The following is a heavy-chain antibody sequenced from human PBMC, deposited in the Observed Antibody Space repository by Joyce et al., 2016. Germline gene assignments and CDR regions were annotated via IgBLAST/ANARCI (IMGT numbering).Heavy chain of an antibody. Sequence: QVQLVQSGAEVKKPGSSVTVSCKASGGTFSSYAINWVRQASGQGLEWMVGSIPIFGTENDAQGFQGRVTITADKSTRTAYMELNSVRSEDTAVYCCVGRYCSSTNCDAFDIWGQGTMVTVSS. D-gene: IGHD2-2*01. CDR1: GGTFSSYA. J-gene: IGHJ3*02. CDR2: SIPIFGTE. V-gene: IGHV1-69*06. CDR3: VGRYCSSTNCDAFDI.